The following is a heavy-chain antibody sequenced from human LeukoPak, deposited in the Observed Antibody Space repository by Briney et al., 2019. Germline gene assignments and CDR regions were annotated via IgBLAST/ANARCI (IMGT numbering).Heavy chain of an antibody. Sequence: GGSLRLSCAASGFTFSSYGMHWARQAPGKGLEWVAVIWYDGSNKYNADSVKGRFTISRDNSKNTLYLQMNSLRAEDTVVYYCAALGYYDFWSGYYTDYWGQGTLVTVSS. V-gene: IGHV3-33*01. CDR3: AALGYYDFWSGYYTDY. J-gene: IGHJ4*02. CDR2: IWYDGSNK. D-gene: IGHD3-3*01. CDR1: GFTFSSYG.